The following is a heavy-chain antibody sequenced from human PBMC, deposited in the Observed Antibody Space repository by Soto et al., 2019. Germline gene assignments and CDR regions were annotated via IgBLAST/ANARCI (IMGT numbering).Heavy chain of an antibody. CDR2: FYYSGTT. J-gene: IGHJ3*01. D-gene: IGHD3-16*01. V-gene: IGHV4-59*08. Sequence: QVQLQESGPGLVKPLETLSLTCAVSGGSISNYYWSWIRQTPGKRLEWIGYFYYSGTTKYNPSLKTRVTISEDPSKNQFSLELTSVTAADTAVYYCARQPPGGDDSFDVWGQGRRVTVSS. CDR3: ARQPPGGDDSFDV. CDR1: GGSISNYY.